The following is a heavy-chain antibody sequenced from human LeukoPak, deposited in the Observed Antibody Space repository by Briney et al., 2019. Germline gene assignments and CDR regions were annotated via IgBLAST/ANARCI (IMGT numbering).Heavy chain of an antibody. CDR3: ARVEGHGTSWYVF. Sequence: GGSLRLSCAASGFTFSSYGMHWVRQAPGKGLEWVALIWYDGSNKYYAESVKGRFTISRDNSKNTLYLQMNSLRAEDTAVYYCARVEGHGTSWYVFWGQGTLATVSS. D-gene: IGHD6-13*01. CDR1: GFTFSSYG. V-gene: IGHV3-33*01. J-gene: IGHJ4*02. CDR2: IWYDGSNK.